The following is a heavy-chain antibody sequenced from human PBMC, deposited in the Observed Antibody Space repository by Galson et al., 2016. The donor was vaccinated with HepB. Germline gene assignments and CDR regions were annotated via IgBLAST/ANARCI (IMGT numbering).Heavy chain of an antibody. V-gene: IGHV2-5*02. CDR1: XFSXXTSXXX. D-gene: IGHD4-23*01. Sequence: PALVKPPQTLTLTCTXXXFSXXTSXXXVGXXXQPXXKAXXXLAXXXWXXDKRYSPSXKSRLTIXKDTXQNQVVLTMTXMFPVDTATYYCAHRRWELHAEGXXFDYWGXXTLXTXSS. CDR3: AHRRWELHAEGXXFDY. CDR2: XXWXXDK. J-gene: IGHJ4*01.